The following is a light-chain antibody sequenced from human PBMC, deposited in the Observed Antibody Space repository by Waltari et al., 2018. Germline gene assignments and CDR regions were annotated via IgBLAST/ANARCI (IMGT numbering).Light chain of an antibody. CDR3: QQYYDSPLT. CDR2: WAS. V-gene: IGKV4-1*01. Sequence: DIVMTQSPDSLAVALGERAPINCKSSDSVLFSSRNKNHLAWYQQKPGHPPKLLLYWASTRESGVPDRFSGSGSGTDFTLTISSLQAEDVAIYYCQQYYDSPLTFGGGTKVEIK. J-gene: IGKJ4*01. CDR1: DSVLFSSRNKNH.